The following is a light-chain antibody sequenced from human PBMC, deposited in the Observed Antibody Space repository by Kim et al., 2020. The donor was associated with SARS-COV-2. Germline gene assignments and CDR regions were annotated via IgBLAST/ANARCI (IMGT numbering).Light chain of an antibody. J-gene: IGLJ2*01. CDR3: QVWDSSSDHVV. CDR2: YDS. V-gene: IGLV3-21*04. Sequence: SYELTQPPSVSVAPGKTARITCGGNNIGRKSVHWYQQKPGQAPVLVIYYDSDRPSGIPERFSGSNSGNTATLNISRVEAGDEAAYYCQVWDSSSDHVVFG. CDR1: NIGRKS.